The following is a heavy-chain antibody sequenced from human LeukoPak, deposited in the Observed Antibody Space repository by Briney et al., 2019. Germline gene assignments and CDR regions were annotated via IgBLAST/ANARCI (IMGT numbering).Heavy chain of an antibody. Sequence: PSETLSLTCTVSGGSIYGYYGSWIRQPPGKGLEWIGYIYFSGSTNYNPSLRSHFTISIDTSKNQFSLKLHSVTTADTAVYICARGGAVPRTEIDLWGQGTLVTVSS. V-gene: IGHV4-59*01. D-gene: IGHD6-19*01. CDR1: GGSIYGYY. J-gene: IGHJ5*02. CDR2: IYFSGST. CDR3: ARGGAVPRTEIDL.